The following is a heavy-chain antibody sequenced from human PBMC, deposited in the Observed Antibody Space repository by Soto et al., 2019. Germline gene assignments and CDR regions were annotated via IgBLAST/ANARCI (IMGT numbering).Heavy chain of an antibody. Sequence: GALRLSCAASGFSLSDHYMDWVRQAPGKGLEWVGRIRDKANSYTTEYAASVKGRFTVSRDDSKNSLYLQMNSLKTEDTAVYYCARAHYYDRRNFQNWGQGTLVTVPS. D-gene: IGHD3-22*01. CDR1: GFSLSDHY. V-gene: IGHV3-72*01. CDR2: IRDKANSYTT. J-gene: IGHJ1*01. CDR3: ARAHYYDRRNFQN.